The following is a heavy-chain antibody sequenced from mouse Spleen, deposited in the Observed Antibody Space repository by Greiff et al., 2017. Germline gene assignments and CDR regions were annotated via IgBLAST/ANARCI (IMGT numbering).Heavy chain of an antibody. CDR3: ARPGDYYAMDY. CDR1: GYTFTDYY. Sequence: EVQLQQSGPELVKPGASVKISCKASGYTFTDYYMNWVKQSHGKSLEWIGDINPNNGGTSYNQKFKGKATLTVDKSSSTAYMELRSLTSEDSAVYYCARPGDYYAMDYWGQGTSVTVSS. V-gene: IGHV1-26*01. CDR2: INPNNGGT. J-gene: IGHJ4*01.